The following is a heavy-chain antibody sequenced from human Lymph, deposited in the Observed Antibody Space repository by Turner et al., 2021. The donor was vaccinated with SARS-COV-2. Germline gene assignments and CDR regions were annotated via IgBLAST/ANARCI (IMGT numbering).Heavy chain of an antibody. J-gene: IGHJ4*02. CDR2: INPNSSGT. CDR1: GYPFTGYY. CDR3: ARSRDLQSMIRGVDPFDY. D-gene: IGHD3-10*01. Sequence: QVPLVQSGAEVKKPGASVKVSCTASGYPFTGYYMHWVRQAPGQGLEMKGWINPNSSGTNYPQKFQGKGTMTRDTANSRAYMELSRLRSDDTAVYYCARSRDLQSMIRGVDPFDYWGQGTLVTVSS. V-gene: IGHV1-2*02.